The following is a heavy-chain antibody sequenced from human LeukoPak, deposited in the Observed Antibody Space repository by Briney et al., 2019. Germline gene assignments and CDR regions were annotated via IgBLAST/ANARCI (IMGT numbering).Heavy chain of an antibody. V-gene: IGHV3-23*01. D-gene: IGHD6-19*01. Sequence: GGSLRLSCTASGFTFSSYAMSWVRQAPGKGLEWVSAISGSGGSTYYADSVKGRFTISRDNSKNTLYLQMNSLRAEDTAVYYCAKGPSAVAGNPPFDYWGQGTLVTVSS. J-gene: IGHJ4*02. CDR3: AKGPSAVAGNPPFDY. CDR1: GFTFSSYA. CDR2: ISGSGGST.